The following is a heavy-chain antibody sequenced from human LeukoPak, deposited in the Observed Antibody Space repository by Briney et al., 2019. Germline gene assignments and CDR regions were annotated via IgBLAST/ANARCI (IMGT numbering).Heavy chain of an antibody. CDR3: AKPISGGLAVTADWFHP. CDR1: GFAFSVYA. J-gene: IGHJ5*01. CDR2: INANSGTT. D-gene: IGHD6-19*01. V-gene: IGHV3-23*01. Sequence: GGSPRLSCAASGFAFSVYAMSWLRQPPGKGLEWVSTINANSGTTSYAASVRGRFTISRDNSKNTLYLQLNTLRADDTATYYCAKPISGGLAVTADWFHPWGQGTLVVVSS.